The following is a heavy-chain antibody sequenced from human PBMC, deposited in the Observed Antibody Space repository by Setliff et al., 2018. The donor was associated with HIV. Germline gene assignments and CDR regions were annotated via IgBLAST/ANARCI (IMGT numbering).Heavy chain of an antibody. V-gene: IGHV4-61*08. CDR2: IYTSGSP. CDR3: ARQPVDTASFDP. Sequence: SETLSLTCSVSGGSTTSGGYYWSWIRQHPGKGLEWIGYIYTSGSPHYKSSLTSRLTISLDTSRNQFSLKLTSVTAADTAVYYCARQPVDTASFDPWGQGTLVTVSS. CDR1: GGSTTSGGYY. J-gene: IGHJ5*02. D-gene: IGHD5-18*01.